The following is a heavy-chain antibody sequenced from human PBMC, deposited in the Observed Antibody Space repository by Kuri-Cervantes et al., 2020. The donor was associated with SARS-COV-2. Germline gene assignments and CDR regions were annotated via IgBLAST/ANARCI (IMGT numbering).Heavy chain of an antibody. Sequence: ASVEVSCWASGYTFTSYGISWVRQAPGQGLEWMGWISAYNGNTNYAQKLQGRVTMTTDTSTSTAYMELRSLRSDDTAVYYCARDPNYDSSGYYGLTFDYWGQGTLVTVSS. J-gene: IGHJ4*02. CDR1: GYTFTSYG. CDR2: ISAYNGNT. V-gene: IGHV1-18*01. D-gene: IGHD3-22*01. CDR3: ARDPNYDSSGYYGLTFDY.